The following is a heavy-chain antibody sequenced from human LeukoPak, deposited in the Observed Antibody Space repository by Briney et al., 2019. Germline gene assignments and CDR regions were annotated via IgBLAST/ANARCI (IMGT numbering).Heavy chain of an antibody. V-gene: IGHV4-4*02. CDR1: GGSISSSNW. CDR2: IYHSGST. D-gene: IGHD3-22*01. Sequence: SGTLSLTCAVSGGSISSSNWWSWVRQPPGKGLEWIGEIYHSGSTNYNPSLKSRVTISVDKSKNQFSLKLSSVTAADTAVYYCARLVWHYDSSGYYTLPSWYYGMDVWGQGTTVTVSS. CDR3: ARLVWHYDSSGYYTLPSWYYGMDV. J-gene: IGHJ6*02.